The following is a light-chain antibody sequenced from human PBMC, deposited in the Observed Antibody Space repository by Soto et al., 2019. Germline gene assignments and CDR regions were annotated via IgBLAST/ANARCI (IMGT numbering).Light chain of an antibody. Sequence: QSVLTQPPSASGTPGQRDTISCSGSSSNIGNFYVYWYQQLPGTAPKLLIYKNNQRPLGVPDRFSGSKSGTSASLAISGLRSEDEADYYCAAWDDSLSGPGVFGGGTQLTVL. CDR1: SSNIGNFY. V-gene: IGLV1-47*01. CDR3: AAWDDSLSGPGV. CDR2: KNN. J-gene: IGLJ7*01.